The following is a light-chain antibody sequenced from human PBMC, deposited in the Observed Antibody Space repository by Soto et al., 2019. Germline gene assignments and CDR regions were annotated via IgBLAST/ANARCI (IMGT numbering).Light chain of an antibody. CDR3: QQYNNWPWT. CDR1: QSVSSN. V-gene: IGKV3-15*01. Sequence: EVGMTQSPATLSVSPGERATLSCRASQSVSSNLAWYQQKPGQAPRLLIYGASTRATGIPARFSGSGSGTEFTLTISSLQSEDFAVYYCQQYNNWPWTFGQGTKVDTK. J-gene: IGKJ1*01. CDR2: GAS.